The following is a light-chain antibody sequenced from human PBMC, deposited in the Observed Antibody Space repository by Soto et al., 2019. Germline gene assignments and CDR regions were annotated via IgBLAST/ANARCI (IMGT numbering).Light chain of an antibody. CDR3: KKDNHALPT. CDR2: GVS. CDR1: QSISRY. Sequence: DIQMTQSPSSLSASVGDRVTITCRAGQSISRYLNWYQQKPGEAPKLLIFGVSSLQSGDPSRFMGSGSRTDFILAISSLKREHFATYNSKKDNHALPTFGQGTRL. J-gene: IGKJ5*01. V-gene: IGKV1-39*01.